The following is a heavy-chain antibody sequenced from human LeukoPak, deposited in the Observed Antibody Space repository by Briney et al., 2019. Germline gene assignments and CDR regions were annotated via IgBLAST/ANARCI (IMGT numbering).Heavy chain of an antibody. CDR1: GYTFTDYH. D-gene: IGHD3-10*01. Sequence: ASVKVSCKASGYTFTDYHVHWVRQAPGQGLEWMGWINPNSGGTNYAQKFQGRVTMTRDTSISTAYMELSRLRSDDTAVYYCARSPYGSENYYDYWGQGTLATVSS. CDR2: INPNSGGT. CDR3: ARSPYGSENYYDY. V-gene: IGHV1-2*02. J-gene: IGHJ4*02.